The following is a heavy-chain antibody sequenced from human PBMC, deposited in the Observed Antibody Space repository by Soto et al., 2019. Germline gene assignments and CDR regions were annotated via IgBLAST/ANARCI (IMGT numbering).Heavy chain of an antibody. CDR2: INPSGGST. J-gene: IGHJ4*02. D-gene: IGHD1-26*01. Sequence: ASVKVSCKASGYTFTSYYMHWVRQAPGQGLEWMGIINPSGGSTSYAQKFQGRVTMTRDTSTSTVYMELSSLRSEDTAVYYCARGIVGATVALVCDYWGQGTLVTVSS. V-gene: IGHV1-46*01. CDR1: GYTFTSYY. CDR3: ARGIVGATVALVCDY.